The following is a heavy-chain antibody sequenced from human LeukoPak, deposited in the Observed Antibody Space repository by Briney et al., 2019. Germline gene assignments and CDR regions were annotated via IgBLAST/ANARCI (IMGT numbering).Heavy chain of an antibody. CDR1: GGSISSSSYY. CDR2: IYYSGST. V-gene: IGHV4-39*07. Sequence: PSETLSLTCTVSGGSISSSSYYWGWIRQPPGKGLEWIGSIYYSGSTYYNPSLKSRVTISVDTSKNQFSLKLSSVTAADTAVYYCARAEGEQWLVNWFDPWGQGTLVTVSS. J-gene: IGHJ5*02. D-gene: IGHD6-19*01. CDR3: ARAEGEQWLVNWFDP.